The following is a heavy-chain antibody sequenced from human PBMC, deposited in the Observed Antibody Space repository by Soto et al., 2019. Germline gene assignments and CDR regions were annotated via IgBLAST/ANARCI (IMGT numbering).Heavy chain of an antibody. CDR1: GGSFSGYY. Sequence: SETLSLTCAVYGGSFSGYYWSWIRQPPGKGLEWIGEINHSGSTNYNPSLKSRVTISVDTSKNQFSLKLSTVTAADTAVYYCAICLVYLGYCSGGSCYLNWFDPWGQGTQVTAPQ. J-gene: IGHJ5*02. CDR2: INHSGST. CDR3: AICLVYLGYCSGGSCYLNWFDP. V-gene: IGHV4-34*01. D-gene: IGHD2-15*01.